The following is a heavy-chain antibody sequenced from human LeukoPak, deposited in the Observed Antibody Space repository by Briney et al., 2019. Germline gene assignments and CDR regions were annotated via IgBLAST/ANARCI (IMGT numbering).Heavy chain of an antibody. J-gene: IGHJ5*02. Sequence: SVKVSCKASGGTFISYAISWVRQAPGQGREWMGRIIPIFGKANYAQKFQGRVTITTDESTSTAYMELSSLRSEDTAVYYCARVLIGSSWPNNWFDPWGQGTLVTVSS. V-gene: IGHV1-69*05. CDR1: GGTFISYA. D-gene: IGHD6-13*01. CDR3: ARVLIGSSWPNNWFDP. CDR2: IIPIFGKA.